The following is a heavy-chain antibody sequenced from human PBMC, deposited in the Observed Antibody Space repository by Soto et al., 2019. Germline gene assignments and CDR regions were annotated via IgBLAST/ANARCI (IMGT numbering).Heavy chain of an antibody. J-gene: IGHJ4*02. D-gene: IGHD2-15*01. V-gene: IGHV1-69*06. CDR3: ARDSKPLGYCSGGSCYGSFDY. CDR1: GGTFSSYA. Sequence: QVQLVQSGAEVKKPGSSVKVYCKASGGTFSSYAISWVRQAPGQGLEWMGGIIPIFGTANYAQKFQGRVTITADKSTSTAYMELSSLRSEDTAVYYCARDSKPLGYCSGGSCYGSFDYWGQGTLVTVSS. CDR2: IIPIFGTA.